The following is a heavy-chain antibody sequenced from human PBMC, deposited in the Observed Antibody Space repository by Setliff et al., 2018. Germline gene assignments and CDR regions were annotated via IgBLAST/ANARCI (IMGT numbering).Heavy chain of an antibody. J-gene: IGHJ6*01. CDR3: ARERIYDGLNYNGMDV. D-gene: IGHD3-3*01. V-gene: IGHV1-18*01. CDR1: GYTFTRYG. CDR2: IGPYNGNT. Sequence: ASVKVSCKASGYTFTRYGISWVRQAPGKGFEWMGWIGPYNGNTYYAQNLHGRVTMTTDTSTTTAYMELRSLRSDDTAVYDCARERIYDGLNYNGMDVWGQGTTVTVSS.